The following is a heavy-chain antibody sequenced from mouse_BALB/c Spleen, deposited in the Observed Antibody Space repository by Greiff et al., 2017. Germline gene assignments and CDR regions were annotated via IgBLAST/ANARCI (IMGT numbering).Heavy chain of an antibody. J-gene: IGHJ1*01. CDR3: VRAFITTVVAPYFDV. CDR2: IWTGGGT. V-gene: IGHV2-9-2*01. D-gene: IGHD1-1*01. Sequence: QVQLKQSGPGLVAPSQSLSITCTVSGFSLTSYDISWIRQPPGKGLEWLGVIWTGGGTNYNSAFMSRLSISKDNSKSQVFLKMNSLQTDDTAIYYCVRAFITTVVAPYFDVWGAGTTVTVSS. CDR1: GFSLTSYD.